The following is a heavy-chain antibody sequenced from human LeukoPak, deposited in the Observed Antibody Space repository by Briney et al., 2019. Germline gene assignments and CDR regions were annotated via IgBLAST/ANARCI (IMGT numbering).Heavy chain of an antibody. CDR1: GFTFSSYS. V-gene: IGHV3-21*01. D-gene: IGHD5-12*01. CDR3: ARDRISGYSGYAFYC. CDR2: ISTNSSYI. Sequence: GGSLRLSCAASGFTFSSYSMNWVRQAPGKGLEWVSSISTNSSYIYYADSVKGRFTISRDNAKNSLYLQMNSLRAEDTAVYYCARDRISGYSGYAFYCWGQGDLVTVSS. J-gene: IGHJ4*02.